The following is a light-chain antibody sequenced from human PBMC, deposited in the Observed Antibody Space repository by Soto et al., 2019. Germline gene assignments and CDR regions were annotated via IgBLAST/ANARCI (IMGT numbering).Light chain of an antibody. V-gene: IGLV2-14*01. CDR3: SSYTSTYIWV. J-gene: IGLJ3*02. Sequence: QSALTQPASVSGSPGQSITISCTGTSSYIGSHNFVSWHQQHPGKAPKFIIYGVSNRPSGVSNRFSGSKSGNTAALTISGLQSDDEADYYCSSYTSTYIWVFGGGTKLTVL. CDR1: SSYIGSHNF. CDR2: GVS.